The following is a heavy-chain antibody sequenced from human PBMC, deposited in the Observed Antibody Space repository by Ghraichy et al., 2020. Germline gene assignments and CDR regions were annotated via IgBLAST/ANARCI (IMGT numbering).Heavy chain of an antibody. Sequence: SQTLSLTCAISGDSVSNNNAAWNWIRQSPSRGLEWLGRTYYRSKWYNDYAVSVRIRITINPDTSKNQFSLQLNSVTPEDTSVYYCARDGKGVDVHYFDSWGQGTLVTVSS. J-gene: IGHJ4*02. CDR2: TYYRSKWYN. CDR3: ARDGKGVDVHYFDS. CDR1: GDSVSNNNAA. V-gene: IGHV6-1*01. D-gene: IGHD3-10*02.